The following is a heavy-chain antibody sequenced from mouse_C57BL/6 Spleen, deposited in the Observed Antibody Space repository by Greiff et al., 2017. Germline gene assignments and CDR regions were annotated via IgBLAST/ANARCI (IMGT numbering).Heavy chain of an antibody. CDR2: IHPNSGST. V-gene: IGHV1-64*01. J-gene: IGHJ4*01. CDR3: ARGPFTTPLYYAMDY. D-gene: IGHD1-1*01. CDR1: GYTFTSYW. Sequence: QVQLQQPGAELVKPGASVKLSCKASGYTFTSYWMHWVKQRPGQGLEWIGMIHPNSGSTNYNEKFKSKATLTVDKSSSTAYMQLSSLTSEDSAVYYCARGPFTTPLYYAMDYWGQGTSVTVSS.